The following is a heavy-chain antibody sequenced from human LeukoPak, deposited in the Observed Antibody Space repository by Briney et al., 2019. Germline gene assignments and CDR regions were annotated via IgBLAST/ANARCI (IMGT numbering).Heavy chain of an antibody. J-gene: IGHJ4*02. Sequence: GASVKVSCKTSGYSFRTSGVSWVRQAPGQGLEWMAWISGYNGNTMFAQRFQDRVTVTTDTSANTAYMELRSLRSDDTAVYLCARTNLNCKSGVCYDYWGQGTLVTVSS. V-gene: IGHV1-18*01. CDR2: ISGYNGNT. CDR1: GYSFRTSG. CDR3: ARTNLNCKSGVCYDY. D-gene: IGHD2-8*01.